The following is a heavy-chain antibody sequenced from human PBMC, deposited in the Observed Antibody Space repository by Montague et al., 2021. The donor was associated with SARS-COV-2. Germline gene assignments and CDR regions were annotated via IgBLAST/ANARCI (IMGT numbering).Heavy chain of an antibody. CDR1: GFTFSSYA. CDR3: ARTLLDYYGMDV. V-gene: IGHV3-30-3*01. Sequence: SLRLSCAASGFTFSSYAMHWVRQAPGKGLEWVAAISYDGSNKYYADSVKGRFTISRDNSKNTLYLQMSSLRAEDTAVYYCARTLLDYYGMDVWGQGTTVTVSS. J-gene: IGHJ6*02. D-gene: IGHD2/OR15-2a*01. CDR2: ISYDGSNK.